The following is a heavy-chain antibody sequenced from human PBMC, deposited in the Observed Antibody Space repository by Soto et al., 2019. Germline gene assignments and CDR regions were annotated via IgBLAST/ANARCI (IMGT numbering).Heavy chain of an antibody. Sequence: QMQLVQSGPEVKKPGTSVKVSCKASGFTFTSSAVQWVRQARGQRLEWIGWIVVGSGNTNYAQKFQERVTITRDMSTSTAYMELSSLRSEDTAVYYCAAADIGSSYYYCYGMDVWGQGTTVTLSS. D-gene: IGHD5-12*01. CDR1: GFTFTSSA. CDR2: IVVGSGNT. J-gene: IGHJ6*02. V-gene: IGHV1-58*01. CDR3: AAADIGSSYYYCYGMDV.